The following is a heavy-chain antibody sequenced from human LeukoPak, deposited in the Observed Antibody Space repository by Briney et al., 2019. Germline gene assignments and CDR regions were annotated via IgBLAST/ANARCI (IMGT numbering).Heavy chain of an antibody. J-gene: IGHJ4*02. CDR1: GYSFTSYW. V-gene: IGHV5-10-1*01. CDR3: ATSGGRYCSSTSCYYDY. D-gene: IGHD2-2*01. Sequence: GESLQISCKGSGYSFTSYWISWVRQLPGKGLEWMGRIDPSDSYTNYSPSFQGHVTISADKSISTAYLQWSSLKASDTAMYYCATSGGRYCSSTSCYYDYWGQGTLVTVSS. CDR2: IDPSDSYT.